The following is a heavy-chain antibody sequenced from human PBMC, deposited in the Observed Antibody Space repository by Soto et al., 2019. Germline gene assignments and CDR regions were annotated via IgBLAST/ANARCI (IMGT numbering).Heavy chain of an antibody. Sequence: SETLSLTCTVSGGSISSYYWSWIRQRPGKGLEWIGYIYYSGSTNYNPSLKSRVTISVDTSKNQFSLKLSSVTAADTAVYYCARQVVVGSSSFYYMVVWGKGTTVTVSS. CDR3: ARQVVVGSSSFYYMVV. D-gene: IGHD6-6*01. J-gene: IGHJ6*03. CDR1: GGSISSYY. V-gene: IGHV4-59*08. CDR2: IYYSGST.